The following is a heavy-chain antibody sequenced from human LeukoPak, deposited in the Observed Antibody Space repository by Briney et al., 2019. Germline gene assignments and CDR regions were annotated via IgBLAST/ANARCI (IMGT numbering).Heavy chain of an antibody. D-gene: IGHD3-10*01. J-gene: IGHJ4*02. V-gene: IGHV4-30-4*08. CDR1: GGSISSGDYY. CDR3: ARGDGSRSFLFDY. CDR2: IYYSGST. Sequence: PSETLSLTCTVSGGSISSGDYYWSWIRQPPGKGLEWVGYIYYSGSTYYNPSLKSRLTISLDTSKSQFSLKLNSVTAADTAVYDCARGDGSRSFLFDYWGQGTLVTVSS.